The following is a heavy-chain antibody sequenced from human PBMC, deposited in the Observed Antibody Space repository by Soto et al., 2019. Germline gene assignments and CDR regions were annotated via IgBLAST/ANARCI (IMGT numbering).Heavy chain of an antibody. CDR1: GGTFSSYT. J-gene: IGHJ6*03. Sequence: SVKVSCKASGGTFSSYTISWVRQAPGQGLEWMGRIIPILGIANYAQKFQGRVTITADKSTSTAYMELSSLRSEDTAVYYCESRPNVVIVATKRYNYNNSKDFWGKGTPATVS. CDR2: IIPILGIA. CDR3: ESRPNVVIVATKRYNYNNSKDF. V-gene: IGHV1-69*02. D-gene: IGHD5-12*01.